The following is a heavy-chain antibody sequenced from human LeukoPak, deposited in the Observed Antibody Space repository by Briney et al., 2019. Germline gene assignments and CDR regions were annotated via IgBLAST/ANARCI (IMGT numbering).Heavy chain of an antibody. V-gene: IGHV4-30-4*01. CDR2: IYYSGST. Sequence: SQTLSLTCTVSGGSISSGDCYWSWIRQPPGKGLEWIGYIYYSGSTYYNPSLKSRVTISVDTSKNQFSLKLSSVTAADTAVYYCARTGYSYARSDYWGQGTLVTVSS. CDR3: ARTGYSYARSDY. D-gene: IGHD5-18*01. J-gene: IGHJ4*02. CDR1: GGSISSGDCY.